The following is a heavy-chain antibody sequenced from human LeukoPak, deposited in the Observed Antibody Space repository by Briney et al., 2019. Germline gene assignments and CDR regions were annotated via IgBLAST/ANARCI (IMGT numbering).Heavy chain of an antibody. J-gene: IGHJ5*02. Sequence: ASVKVSCKASGDTFISYAISWVRQAPGQGLEWMGGIIPIFGTANYAQKFQGRVTITADESTSTAYMELSSLRSEHTGVYYCARDGAYYASGSYIGSRNWFDPWGQGTLVTVSS. CDR1: GDTFISYA. CDR3: ARDGAYYASGSYIGSRNWFDP. D-gene: IGHD3-10*01. CDR2: IIPIFGTA. V-gene: IGHV1-69*13.